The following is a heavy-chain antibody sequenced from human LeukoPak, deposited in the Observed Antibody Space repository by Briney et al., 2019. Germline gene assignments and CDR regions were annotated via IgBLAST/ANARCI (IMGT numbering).Heavy chain of an antibody. V-gene: IGHV3-30*18. J-gene: IGHJ6*03. CDR1: GFTFSTYA. CDR3: AKVPDFGVGYYYYYMDV. CDR2: ISYDGSNK. D-gene: IGHD3-3*01. Sequence: GGSLRLSCAASGFTFSTYAMSWVRQAPGKGLEWVAVISYDGSNKYYADSVKGRFTISRDNSKNTLYLQMNSLRAEDTAVYYCAKVPDFGVGYYYYYMDVWGKGTTVTVSS.